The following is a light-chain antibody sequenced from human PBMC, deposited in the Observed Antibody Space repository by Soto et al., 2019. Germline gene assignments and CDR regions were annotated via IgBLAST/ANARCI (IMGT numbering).Light chain of an antibody. CDR1: QDISNH. J-gene: IGKJ5*01. CDR3: QKLYNFPLA. V-gene: IGKV1-33*01. CDR2: DAS. Sequence: DIQLTQSPSSLSASVGDRVTITCQASQDISNHLNWYQQKPGKAPNLLIYDASDLETGVPSRFSGGGSGTAFTLTISSLQPDDFANYYCQKLYNFPLAFGQGTRLEIK.